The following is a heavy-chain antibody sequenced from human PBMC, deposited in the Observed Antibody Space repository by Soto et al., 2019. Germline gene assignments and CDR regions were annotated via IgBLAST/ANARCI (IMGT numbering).Heavy chain of an antibody. V-gene: IGHV1-8*02. D-gene: IGHD3-10*01. CDR3: ARGSYYGSGSYSFYYYMDV. CDR1: GYTFTSYG. J-gene: IGHJ6*03. CDR2: INADSGNT. Sequence: ASVKVSCKASGYTFTSYGISWVRQAPGQRLEWMGWINADSGNTSYSQKFQGRVTMTRNTSISTAYMELSSLRSEDTAVYYCARGSYYGSGSYSFYYYMDVWGKGTTVTVSS.